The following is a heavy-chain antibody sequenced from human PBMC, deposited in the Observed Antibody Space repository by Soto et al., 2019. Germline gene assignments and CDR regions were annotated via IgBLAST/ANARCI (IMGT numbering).Heavy chain of an antibody. Sequence: PSETLSLTCAVSGYSISSGYYVGWIRQPPGKGLEWIGSIYHSGSTYYNPSLKSRVTISVDTSKNQFSLKLSSVTAADTAVYYCARDQLGATAFDYWGQGTLVTVSS. V-gene: IGHV4-38-2*02. J-gene: IGHJ4*02. CDR2: IYHSGST. CDR3: ARDQLGATAFDY. CDR1: GYSISSGYY. D-gene: IGHD1-26*01.